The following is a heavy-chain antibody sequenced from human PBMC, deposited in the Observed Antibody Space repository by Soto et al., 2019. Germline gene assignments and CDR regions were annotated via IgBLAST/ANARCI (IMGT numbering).Heavy chain of an antibody. D-gene: IGHD3-22*01. Sequence: QVQLVESGGGVVQPGRSLRLSCAASGFTFSSYGMHWVRQAPGKGLEWVAVISYDGSNKYYADSVKGRFTISRDNSKNTLYLQMNSLRAEDTALYYCAKLGHRGYYYDSSGYYYDYYYSGMDVWGQGTTVTVSS. J-gene: IGHJ6*02. CDR3: AKLGHRGYYYDSSGYYYDYYYSGMDV. V-gene: IGHV3-30*18. CDR1: GFTFSSYG. CDR2: ISYDGSNK.